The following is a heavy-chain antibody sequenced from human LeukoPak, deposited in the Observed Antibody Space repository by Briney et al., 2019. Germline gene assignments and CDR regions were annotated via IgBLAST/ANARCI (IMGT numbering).Heavy chain of an antibody. Sequence: PGGSLRLSCAASGFPFSDYSMNWVRQAPGKGLEWVSAISGSGGSTYYADSVKGRFTISRDNSKNTLYLQMNSLRAEDTAVYYCAKVIDFWSGYEADYWGQGTLVTVSS. V-gene: IGHV3-23*01. J-gene: IGHJ4*02. CDR3: AKVIDFWSGYEADY. CDR1: GFPFSDYS. D-gene: IGHD3-3*01. CDR2: ISGSGGST.